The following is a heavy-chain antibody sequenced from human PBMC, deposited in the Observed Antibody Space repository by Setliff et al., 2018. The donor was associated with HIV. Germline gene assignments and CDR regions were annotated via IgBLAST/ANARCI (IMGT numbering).Heavy chain of an antibody. V-gene: IGHV1-69*13. CDR2: IIPIFGTP. Sequence: SVKVSCKASGGTLSIYTINWVRQAPGQGLEWMGGIIPIFGTPNFAPKFQGRVTITADESTKTAYMELSSLRSDDTAVYYCARYSNWNFEEHFDYWGQGTLVTVS. CDR1: GGTLSIYT. CDR3: ARYSNWNFEEHFDY. J-gene: IGHJ4*02. D-gene: IGHD1-7*01.